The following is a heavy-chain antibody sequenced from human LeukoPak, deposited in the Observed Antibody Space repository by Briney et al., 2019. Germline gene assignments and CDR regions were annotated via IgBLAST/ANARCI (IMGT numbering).Heavy chain of an antibody. CDR3: ARGTKYCSGDSCQNWFDP. CDR1: GGSISASY. V-gene: IGHV4-4*07. Sequence: PSETLSLTCIASGGSISASYWNWIRQPAGKGLEWIGRISTSGNTYYNPSLKSRLTMSVDTSKNQFSLKLSSVTAADTAVYYCARGTKYCSGDSCQNWFDPWGQGTLVTVSS. D-gene: IGHD2-15*01. J-gene: IGHJ5*02. CDR2: ISTSGNT.